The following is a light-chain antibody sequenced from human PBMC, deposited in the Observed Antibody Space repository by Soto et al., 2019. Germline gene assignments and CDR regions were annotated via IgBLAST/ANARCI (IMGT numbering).Light chain of an antibody. Sequence: QSVLTQPASVYGSPGQSITISCNGTSSDVGGYNYVSWYQQHPGKAPKLMIYDVRNRASGASNRFSGSKSGNTASLTISGLQAEDEADYYCTSYTSSSTLYVFGTGTKVTVL. CDR1: SSDVGGYNY. V-gene: IGLV2-14*01. CDR3: TSYTSSSTLYV. CDR2: DVR. J-gene: IGLJ1*01.